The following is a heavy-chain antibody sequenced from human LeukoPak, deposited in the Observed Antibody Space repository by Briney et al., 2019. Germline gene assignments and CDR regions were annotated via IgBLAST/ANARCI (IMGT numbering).Heavy chain of an antibody. Sequence: GGPQRLPCKASGFTLNSCDVVWVREATEKAGEWVTHIRGCGCSTYYADSVKGRFTVSRDNSKNTLYMELNRLRDEDTAVYYCARGDCSSSSCSGFYGMDVWGQGTTVTVSS. V-gene: IGHV3-23*01. D-gene: IGHD2-2*01. CDR1: GFTLNSCD. CDR2: IRGCGCST. CDR3: ARGDCSSSSCSGFYGMDV. J-gene: IGHJ6*02.